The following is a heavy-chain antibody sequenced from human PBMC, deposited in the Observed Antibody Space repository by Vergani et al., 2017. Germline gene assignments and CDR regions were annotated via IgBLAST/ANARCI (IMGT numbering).Heavy chain of an antibody. J-gene: IGHJ3*01. CDR2: INWNGDST. CDR3: VRDVRVSRT. Sequence: EVRLVESGGGVGRPGGSRRLSCAASGFTFDDHGLSWVRQSPGKGLGWVSGINWNGDSTGYADSVKGRFTIARDNAKKSLYLQMNNLRAEDTAVYYCVRDVRVSRTWGQGTVVAVSS. V-gene: IGHV3-20*04. CDR1: GFTFDDHG.